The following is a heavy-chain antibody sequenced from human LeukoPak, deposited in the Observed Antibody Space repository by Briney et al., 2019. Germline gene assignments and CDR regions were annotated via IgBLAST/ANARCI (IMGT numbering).Heavy chain of an antibody. Sequence: PSETLSLTCTVSGGSISYYFWSWIRQPAGKGLEWIGHIYISGSTNYNPSLKSRVTISIDTSKNQFSLKLSSVTAADTAVYYCARERGGYCSGGICYSAFYFDYWGQGTLVTVSS. D-gene: IGHD2-15*01. J-gene: IGHJ4*02. CDR1: GGSISYYF. V-gene: IGHV4-4*07. CDR3: ARERGGYCSGGICYSAFYFDY. CDR2: IYISGST.